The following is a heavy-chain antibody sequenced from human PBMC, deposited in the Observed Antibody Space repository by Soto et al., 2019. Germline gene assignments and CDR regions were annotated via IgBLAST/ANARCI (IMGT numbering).Heavy chain of an antibody. CDR3: ARLYSVLPATDFDY. Sequence: EVQLVESGGGLVKPGGSLRLSCAASGFTFRTYSMNWVRQAPWKGLEWVSSISTSSSFIYYADSVKGRFTISRDNAKNTLYLQLNSLRAEDTAVYYCARLYSVLPATDFDYWGQGTLVTVSS. D-gene: IGHD2-2*01. J-gene: IGHJ4*02. CDR1: GFTFRTYS. V-gene: IGHV3-21*01. CDR2: ISTSSSFI.